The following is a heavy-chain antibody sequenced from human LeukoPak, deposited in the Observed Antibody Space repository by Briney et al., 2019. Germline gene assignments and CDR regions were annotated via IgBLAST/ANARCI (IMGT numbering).Heavy chain of an antibody. V-gene: IGHV3-53*01. Sequence: PGGSLRLSCAASGFTFSSNYMTWVRQAPGKGLEWVSVIFSGGSTYYADSVKGRVTISRDNSKNTLYLQMNNLRGEDTAVYYCARVGPTRSDFDYWGQGTLVTVSS. J-gene: IGHJ4*02. CDR2: IFSGGST. CDR3: ARVGPTRSDFDY. D-gene: IGHD1-26*01. CDR1: GFTFSSNY.